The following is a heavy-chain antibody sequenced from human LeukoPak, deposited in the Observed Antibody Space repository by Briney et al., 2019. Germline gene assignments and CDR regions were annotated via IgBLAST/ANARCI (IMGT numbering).Heavy chain of an antibody. CDR2: ITSSGRST. J-gene: IGHJ4*02. Sequence: RGSLRLSCTASGFSFSDHYMTWMRQAPGKGLEWISYITSSGRSTDYADSVKGRFIISRDNAMNSLFLQMSSLRVDDTAVYYCTRDPEYGDPDWGQGTLVTVSS. CDR3: TRDPEYGDPD. CDR1: GFSFSDHY. D-gene: IGHD2-21*01. V-gene: IGHV3-11*01.